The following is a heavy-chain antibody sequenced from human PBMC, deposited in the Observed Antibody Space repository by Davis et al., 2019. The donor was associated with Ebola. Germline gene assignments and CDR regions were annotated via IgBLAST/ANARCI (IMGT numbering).Heavy chain of an antibody. CDR3: ARDRIVIVPAAADAFDI. CDR2: IGPSGNSF. Sequence: PGGSLRLSCAASGFTFSDYYMSWIRQAPGKGLEWIAYIGPSGNSFYCADSVKGRFTVSRDNDKNSVYLQMDSLRAEDTAVYYCARDRIVIVPAAADAFDIWGQGTMVTVSS. CDR1: GFTFSDYY. V-gene: IGHV3-11*04. D-gene: IGHD2-2*01. J-gene: IGHJ3*02.